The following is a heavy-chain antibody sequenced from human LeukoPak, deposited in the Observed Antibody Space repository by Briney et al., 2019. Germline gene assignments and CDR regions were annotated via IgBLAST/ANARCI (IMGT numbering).Heavy chain of an antibody. D-gene: IGHD5-18*01. CDR1: GGTFSSYA. Sequence: ASVKVSCKASGGTFSSYAISWVRQAPGQGLEWMGGIIPIFGTANYAQKFQGRVTITADESTSTAYMELSSLRSEDTAVYCCARAVDTAMTFDYWGQGTLVTVSS. J-gene: IGHJ4*02. CDR3: ARAVDTAMTFDY. CDR2: IIPIFGTA. V-gene: IGHV1-69*13.